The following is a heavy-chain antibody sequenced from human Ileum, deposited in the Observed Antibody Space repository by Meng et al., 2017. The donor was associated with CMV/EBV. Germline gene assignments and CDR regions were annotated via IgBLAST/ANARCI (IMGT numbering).Heavy chain of an antibody. CDR1: GGSFSEYH. Sequence: HVHPQQEGAGLLKPSEALSLMCAVYGGSFSEYHWSWIRQPPGKGLEWIGEINHGGSSNYNPSLKSRVTISVDRSRNQVSLKLTSVTAADTAVYYCARASPQRRFLSYWGQGTLVTVSS. J-gene: IGHJ4*02. CDR2: INHGGSS. D-gene: IGHD3-3*01. V-gene: IGHV4-34*01. CDR3: ARASPQRRFLSY.